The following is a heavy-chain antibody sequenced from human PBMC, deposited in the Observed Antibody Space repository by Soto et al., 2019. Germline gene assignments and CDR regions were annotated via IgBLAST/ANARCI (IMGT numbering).Heavy chain of an antibody. D-gene: IGHD3-10*01. CDR2: TSFDGSNK. J-gene: IGHJ6*02. Sequence: QVQLVESGGGVVQPGRSLRLSCAASGFTFSTYGMHWVRQAPGMGLEWVAVTSFDGSNKYYADSVKGRFTISRDNSKNTLYLQMNSLRAEDTAVYYCAKKGYYGSGSYYYGMDVWGQGTTVTVSS. V-gene: IGHV3-30*18. CDR3: AKKGYYGSGSYYYGMDV. CDR1: GFTFSTYG.